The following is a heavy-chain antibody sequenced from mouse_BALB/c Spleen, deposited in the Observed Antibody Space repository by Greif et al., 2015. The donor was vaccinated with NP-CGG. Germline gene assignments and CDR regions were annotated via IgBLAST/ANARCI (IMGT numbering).Heavy chain of an antibody. J-gene: IGHJ2*02. V-gene: IGHV5-17*02. CDR1: GFTFSSFG. CDR2: ISSGSSTI. Sequence: EVKLVEPGGGLVQPGGPRKLSCAASGFTFSSFGMHWVRQAPEKGLEWVAYISSGSSTIYYPDTVKGRFTISRDNPKNTLLVQMTGVRSEGTAVMYCGRLFDYGGQGNSLTVSS. CDR3: GRLFDY.